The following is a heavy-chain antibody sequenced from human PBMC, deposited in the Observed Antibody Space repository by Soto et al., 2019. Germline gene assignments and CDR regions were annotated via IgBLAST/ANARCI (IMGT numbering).Heavy chain of an antibody. J-gene: IGHJ5*02. D-gene: IGHD2-2*01. Sequence: PSETLSLTCTVSGGSISDDTYYWGWIRQPPGKGLEWIGSIYYSGTSSYNPSLKSRVTMPVDTSKKQLSLRLRSVTAADTAVYYCARLHCDSPNCVPLDPWGQGTLVTVSS. CDR3: ARLHCDSPNCVPLDP. CDR2: IYYSGTS. V-gene: IGHV4-39*01. CDR1: GGSISDDTYY.